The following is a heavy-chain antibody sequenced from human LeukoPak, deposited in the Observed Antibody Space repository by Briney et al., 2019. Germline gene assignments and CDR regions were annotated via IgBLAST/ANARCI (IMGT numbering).Heavy chain of an antibody. V-gene: IGHV3-9*01. Sequence: GRSLRLSCAASGFTFDDYAMHWVRQAPGKGLEWVSGISWNSGSIGYADSVKGRFTISRDNAKNSLYLQMNSLRAEDTALYYCAKTPMVRGAILLHFDYWGQGTLVTVSS. CDR2: ISWNSGSI. D-gene: IGHD3-10*01. J-gene: IGHJ4*02. CDR1: GFTFDDYA. CDR3: AKTPMVRGAILLHFDY.